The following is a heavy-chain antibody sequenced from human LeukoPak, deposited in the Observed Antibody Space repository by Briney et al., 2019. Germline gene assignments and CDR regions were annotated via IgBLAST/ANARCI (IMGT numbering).Heavy chain of an antibody. Sequence: GTLSLTCDVSGGSIDITNYWSWVRQAPGKGLEWVSSVSSSSSYIYYGDSVRGRFTISRDNAKNSLYLQMDSLRAEDTAVYYCARAYGSGSWPRAVDYWGQGTLVTVSS. CDR3: ARAYGSGSWPRAVDY. CDR1: GGSIDITNY. V-gene: IGHV3-21*01. CDR2: VSSSSSYI. J-gene: IGHJ4*02. D-gene: IGHD3-10*01.